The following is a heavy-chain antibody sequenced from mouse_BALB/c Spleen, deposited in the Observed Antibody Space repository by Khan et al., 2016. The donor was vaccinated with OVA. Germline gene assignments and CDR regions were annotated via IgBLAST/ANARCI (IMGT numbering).Heavy chain of an antibody. J-gene: IGHJ3*01. CDR2: IIYSGYT. V-gene: IGHV3-8*02. CDR1: GYSITSGF. Sequence: VQLQQSGPSLVQPSQTLSLTCSVTGYSITSGFWSWIRKFPGNKLEYMGYIIYSGYTYYNPSLKGRFSITRHTSTNQYYLQLNSVTTEDTSTYFCARSTYRYAFAYVGQATLVTVSA. CDR3: ARSTYRYAFAY. D-gene: IGHD2-14*01.